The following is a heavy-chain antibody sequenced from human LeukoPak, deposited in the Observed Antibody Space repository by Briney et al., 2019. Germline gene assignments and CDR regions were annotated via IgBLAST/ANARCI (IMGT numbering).Heavy chain of an antibody. J-gene: IGHJ1*01. Sequence: PGGSLRLSCAASGFTFSSYSMNWVRQAPGKGLEWVSYISSSSKTIYYADSVKGRFTISRDNSKNTLYLQMNSLRAEDTAVYYCAKADYYDSNTYRAQFFQHWGQGTLVTVSS. D-gene: IGHD3-22*01. CDR3: AKADYYDSNTYRAQFFQH. CDR2: ISSSSKTI. CDR1: GFTFSSYS. V-gene: IGHV3-48*01.